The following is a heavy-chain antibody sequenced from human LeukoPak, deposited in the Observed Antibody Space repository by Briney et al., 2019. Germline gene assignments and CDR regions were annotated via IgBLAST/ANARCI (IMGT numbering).Heavy chain of an antibody. J-gene: IGHJ5*02. Sequence: PSETLSLTCTVSGYSISSGYYWGWIRQPPGKGLEWIGSIYHSGSTYYSPSLKSRVTISVDTSKNHFSLKLRSVTAADTAVYYCARVPHSSSSEWFDPWGQGTLVTVSS. V-gene: IGHV4-38-2*02. CDR2: IYHSGST. CDR1: GYSISSGYY. D-gene: IGHD6-6*01. CDR3: ARVPHSSSSEWFDP.